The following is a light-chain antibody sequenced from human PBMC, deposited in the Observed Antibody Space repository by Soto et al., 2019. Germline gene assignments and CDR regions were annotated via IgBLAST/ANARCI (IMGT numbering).Light chain of an antibody. CDR2: GAS. Sequence: EIVLTDSPGTLSLSQGEIATLSCRASQSVSSSYLAWYQQKPGQAPRLLIYGASNRATGIPDRFSGSGSGTEFTLTISSLQSEDLAVYHCQQYNYWPPWTFGQATKVDIK. J-gene: IGKJ1*01. CDR1: QSVSSSY. V-gene: IGKV3-20*01. CDR3: QQYNYWPPWT.